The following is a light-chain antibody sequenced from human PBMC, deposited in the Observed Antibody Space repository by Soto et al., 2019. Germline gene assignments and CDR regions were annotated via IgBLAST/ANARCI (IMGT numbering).Light chain of an antibody. J-gene: IGKJ3*01. CDR3: QHYGSALFT. CDR1: QGVRSD. Sequence: DIVMTQSPATLSVSPGESATLSCRASQGVRSDLAWYQQRPGQAPRLLIYGATTRATGIPARFRGSGSETEFTLTISSLEPEDFAVYYCQHYGSALFTFGPGTKVDIK. CDR2: GAT. V-gene: IGKV3-15*01.